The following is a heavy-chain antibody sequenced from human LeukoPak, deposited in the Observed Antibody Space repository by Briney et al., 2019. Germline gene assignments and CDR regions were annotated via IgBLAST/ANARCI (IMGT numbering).Heavy chain of an antibody. CDR3: ARSPTFRGWFDP. D-gene: IGHD2/OR15-2a*01. V-gene: IGHV3-21*01. Sequence: PGGSLRLSCAASGFTFCSYNMNWVRQAPGKGLGWVAYISIGTSFIYYADSVKGRFTISRDNAKNSLYLQVNSLRAEDTAVYYCARSPTFRGWFDPWGQGTLVTVSS. J-gene: IGHJ5*02. CDR1: GFTFCSYN. CDR2: ISIGTSFI.